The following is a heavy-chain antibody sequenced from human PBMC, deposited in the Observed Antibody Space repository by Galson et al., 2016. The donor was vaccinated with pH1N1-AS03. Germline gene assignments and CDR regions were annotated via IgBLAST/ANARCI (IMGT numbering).Heavy chain of an antibody. J-gene: IGHJ5*02. Sequence: SLRLSCAASGFTFSIYAMHWVRQAPGKGLEWVSGVGGVDGRLWYAESVKGRFTVSRDNSKSTLDLQMNSLRADDTAVYYCARGSGSPHWFDPWGQGTLVTVSS. D-gene: IGHD3-3*01. V-gene: IGHV3-23*01. CDR2: VGGVDGRL. CDR1: GFTFSIYA. CDR3: ARGSGSPHWFDP.